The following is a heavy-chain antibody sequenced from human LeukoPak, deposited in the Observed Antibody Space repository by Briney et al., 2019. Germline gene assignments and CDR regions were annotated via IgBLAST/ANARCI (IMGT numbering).Heavy chain of an antibody. CDR2: IHYTGTT. V-gene: IGHV4-4*07. CDR3: ARAKYCTDGVCYAQGLGYYYLDV. Sequence: SETLSLTCTVSGGSIIPCYWSWIRQSAGKGLQWIGRIHYTGTTVYYPSLKSRLTMSVDTSKNQFSLKLNSVTAADTAVYYCARAKYCTDGVCYAQGLGYYYLDVWGKGTAVTVSS. J-gene: IGHJ6*03. D-gene: IGHD2-8*01. CDR1: GGSIIPCY.